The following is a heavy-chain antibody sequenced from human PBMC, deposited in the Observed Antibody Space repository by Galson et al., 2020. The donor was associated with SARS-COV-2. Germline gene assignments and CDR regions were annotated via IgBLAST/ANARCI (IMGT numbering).Heavy chain of an antibody. V-gene: IGHV3-33*01. CDR3: ARMYSSGWYQTWFDP. Sequence: GGSLRLSCAASGFTFSSYGMHWVRQAPGKGLEWVAVIWYDGSNKYYADSVKGRFTISRDNSKNTLYLQMNSLRAEDTAVYYCARMYSSGWYQTWFDPWGQGTLVTVSS. CDR1: GFTFSSYG. D-gene: IGHD6-19*01. CDR2: IWYDGSNK. J-gene: IGHJ5*02.